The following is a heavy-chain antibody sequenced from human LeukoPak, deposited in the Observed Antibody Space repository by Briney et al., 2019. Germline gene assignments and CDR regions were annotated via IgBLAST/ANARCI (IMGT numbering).Heavy chain of an antibody. CDR3: TSLRDSSGYYYEGNAFDI. CDR2: IRSKAYGGTT. J-gene: IGHJ3*02. D-gene: IGHD3-22*01. CDR1: GFTFSSYS. V-gene: IGHV3-49*04. Sequence: GGSQRLSCAASGFTFSSYSMNWVRQAPGKGLEWVGFIRSKAYGGTTQYAASVKGRFTISRDDSKSIAYLQMNSLKTEDTAVYYCTSLRDSSGYYYEGNAFDIWGQGTMVTVSS.